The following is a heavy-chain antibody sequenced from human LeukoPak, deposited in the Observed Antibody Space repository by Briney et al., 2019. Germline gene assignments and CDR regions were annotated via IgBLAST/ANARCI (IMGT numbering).Heavy chain of an antibody. CDR2: IYTSGST. V-gene: IGHV4-4*07. J-gene: IGHJ5*01. CDR3: ARHGGGYSSGWYEF. CDR1: GGSISSYY. Sequence: SETLSLTCTVSGGSISSYYWSWIRQPAGKGLEWIGRIYTSGSTNYNPSLKSRVTISVDTSKNQFSLKLSSVTAADTAVYYCARHGGGYSSGWYEFWGQGTLVTVSS. D-gene: IGHD6-19*01.